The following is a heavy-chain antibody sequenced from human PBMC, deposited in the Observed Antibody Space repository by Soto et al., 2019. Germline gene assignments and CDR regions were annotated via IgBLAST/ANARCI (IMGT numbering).Heavy chain of an antibody. CDR1: GGSISSYY. CDR3: ARVNNWNDVDY. CDR2: IYYSGST. J-gene: IGHJ4*02. V-gene: IGHV4-59*01. Sequence: SETLSLTCTVSGGSISSYYWSWIRQPPGKGLEWIGYIYYSGSTNYNPSLKSRVTISVDTSKNQFSLKLSSVTAADTAVYYCARVNNWNDVDYWGQGTPVTSPQ. D-gene: IGHD1-1*01.